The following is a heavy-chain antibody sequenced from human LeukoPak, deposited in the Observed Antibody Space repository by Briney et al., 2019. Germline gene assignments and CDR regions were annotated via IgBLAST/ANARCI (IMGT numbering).Heavy chain of an antibody. D-gene: IGHD3-10*01. CDR1: GGTFTSYS. CDR2: TIPIFGTA. V-gene: IGHV1-69*01. CDR3: ARGDYASGSYYNENYFDY. Sequence: ASVKVSCKASGGTFTSYSITWVRQAPGQGLEWMGGTIPIFGTANYAQKFQGRVTITADESTSTAYMEVSSLRSEDTAVYYCARGDYASGSYYNENYFDYWGQGTLVTVSS. J-gene: IGHJ4*02.